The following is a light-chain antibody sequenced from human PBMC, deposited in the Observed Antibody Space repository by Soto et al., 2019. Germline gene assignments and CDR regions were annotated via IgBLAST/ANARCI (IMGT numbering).Light chain of an antibody. CDR2: EVS. J-gene: IGLJ3*02. CDR1: SSDVGYYHY. CDR3: QAYDYSLTASV. V-gene: IGLV2-14*01. Sequence: QSALTQPASVSGSPGQSITISCTGTSSDVGYYHYVSWYQQYPGKAPKLIIYEVSNRPSGVSDRFSGSKSGNTASLTISGLQTEDEADYYCQAYDYSLTASVFGGGTKLTVL.